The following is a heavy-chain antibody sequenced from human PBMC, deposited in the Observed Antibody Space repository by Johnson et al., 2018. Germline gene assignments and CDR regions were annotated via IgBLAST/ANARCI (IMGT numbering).Heavy chain of an antibody. V-gene: IGHV3-13*05. Sequence: VQLVESGGGLVQPGGSLRLSCAASGFTFSNYDMHWVRQVPGKGLEWVSGIGSRGDPSYAVPVKGQLSISRENVKSSLYLQMNNLRVGDTAVYYWVRVFPPYYDSSGHYNFYGMDVWGQGTTVTVSS. CDR3: VRVFPPYYDSSGHYNFYGMDV. J-gene: IGHJ6*02. CDR1: GFTFSNYD. CDR2: IGSRGDP. D-gene: IGHD3-22*01.